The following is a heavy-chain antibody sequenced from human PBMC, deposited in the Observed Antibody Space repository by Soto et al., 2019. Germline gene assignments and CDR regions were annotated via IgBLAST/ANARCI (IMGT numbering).Heavy chain of an antibody. J-gene: IGHJ1*01. Sequence: GGSLRLSCSASGFIFSDYAMHWVRLTPGKGLEFVSAISNNGGSTNDAPSVWGRFTISRDNSKNTVYLEMSSLRVEDTAIYYCVEDPCRGGWYGFFLHWGQGTVVTVAS. CDR1: GFIFSDYA. CDR3: VEDPCRGGWYGFFLH. CDR2: ISNNGGST. D-gene: IGHD6-19*01. V-gene: IGHV3-64D*06.